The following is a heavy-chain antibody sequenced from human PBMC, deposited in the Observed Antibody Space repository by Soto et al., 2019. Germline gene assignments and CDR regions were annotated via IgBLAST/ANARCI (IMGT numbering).Heavy chain of an antibody. CDR2: IGSSGDYI. V-gene: IGHV3-21*01. D-gene: IGHD6-13*01. CDR3: ARVFSSSWYFDY. Sequence: EVHLMESGGGLVKPGGSLRLSCAASGFSFSSYSMNWVRLAPGKGLEWVSSIGSSGDYIYYADSVKGRFTISRDNAKNSLYLQLNSLRAEDTAVYYCARVFSSSWYFDYWGQGTLVTVSS. CDR1: GFSFSSYS. J-gene: IGHJ4*02.